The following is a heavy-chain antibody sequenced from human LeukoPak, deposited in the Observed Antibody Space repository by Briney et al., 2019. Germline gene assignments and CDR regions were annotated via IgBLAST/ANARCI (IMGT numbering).Heavy chain of an antibody. D-gene: IGHD3-9*01. CDR1: GFTFSIHG. Sequence: GGSLRLSCAASGFTFSIHGMNWVRQAPGKGLEWVSAISGSGGSTYYADSVKGRFTISRDNSKNTLYLQMNSLRAEDTAVYYCAKGQDYDILTGYHYYWGQGTLVTVSS. CDR2: ISGSGGST. CDR3: AKGQDYDILTGYHYY. V-gene: IGHV3-23*01. J-gene: IGHJ4*02.